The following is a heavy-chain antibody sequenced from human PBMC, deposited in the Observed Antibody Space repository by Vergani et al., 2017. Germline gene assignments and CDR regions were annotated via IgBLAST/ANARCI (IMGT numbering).Heavy chain of an antibody. D-gene: IGHD2-15*01. CDR3: AKDSREYCSGGSCSGFDY. CDR2: ISGSGGST. J-gene: IGHJ4*02. V-gene: IGHV3-23*01. CDR1: GFTFSSYA. Sequence: ELQLLESGGGLVQPGGSLRLSCAASGFTFSSYAMSWVRQAPGKGLELVSAISGSGGSTYYADSVKGRFTISRDNSKNTLYLQMNSLRAEDTAVYYCAKDSREYCSGGSCSGFDYWGQGTLVTVSS.